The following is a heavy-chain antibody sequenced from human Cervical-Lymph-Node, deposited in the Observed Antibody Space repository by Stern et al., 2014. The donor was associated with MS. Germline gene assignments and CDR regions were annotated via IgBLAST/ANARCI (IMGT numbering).Heavy chain of an antibody. CDR2: IIPIFGIA. V-gene: IGHV1-69*17. Sequence: MQLVESGAEVKKPGSSVKVSCKASGGTLSNNAISWVRQAPGQGLEWMGGIIPIFGIANYAQKFEGRVTIPADMSTTTAYMELSSLRSDDTAVYYCARVNSSAWYYSYYGMDVWGQGTTVTVSS. CDR3: ARVNSSAWYYSYYGMDV. CDR1: GGTLSNNA. J-gene: IGHJ6*02. D-gene: IGHD6-19*01.